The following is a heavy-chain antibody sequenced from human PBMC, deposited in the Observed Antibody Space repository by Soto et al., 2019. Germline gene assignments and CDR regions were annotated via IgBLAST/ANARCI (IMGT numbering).Heavy chain of an antibody. Sequence: QITLKESGPTLIKPTQTLTLTCTFSGFSLSTSGVAVGWIRQPPGKALEWLAIIYGNDDKRYNPSVSSRLTVTKDASKNEVVLTMTNMDPVDTGTYYCAHRKVGDFDFWCQGTLVTVSS. CDR2: IYGNDDK. CDR3: AHRKVGDFDF. J-gene: IGHJ4*02. V-gene: IGHV2-5*01. D-gene: IGHD1-26*01. CDR1: GFSLSTSGVA.